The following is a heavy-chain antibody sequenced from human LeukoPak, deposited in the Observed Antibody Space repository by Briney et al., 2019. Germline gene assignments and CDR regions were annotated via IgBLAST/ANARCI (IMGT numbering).Heavy chain of an antibody. CDR3: ARVDGSPDY. CDR2: INPNSGNR. Sequence: ASVKVSCKASGYTFTSLDINWARQATGQGLEWMGWINPNSGNRGYAQQFQGRVTITRDTSISTVYMELGSLRSEDTAVYYCARVDGSPDYWGQGTLVTVSS. D-gene: IGHD2-15*01. V-gene: IGHV1-8*01. CDR1: GYTFTSLD. J-gene: IGHJ4*02.